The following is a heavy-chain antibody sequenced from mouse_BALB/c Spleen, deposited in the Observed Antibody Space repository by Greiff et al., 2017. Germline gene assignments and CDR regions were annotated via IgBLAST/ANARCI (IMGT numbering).Heavy chain of an antibody. V-gene: IGHV5-6*03. CDR3: ATNRGYENAMDY. J-gene: IGHJ4*01. CDR1: GFTFSSYG. D-gene: IGHD2-2*01. Sequence: EVKLVESGGGLVQPGGSRKLSCAASGFTFSSYGMSWVRQTPDKRLEWVATISSGGSYTYYPDSVKGRFTISRDNAKNTLYLQMSSLKSEDTAMYYCATNRGYENAMDYWGQGTSVTVSS. CDR2: ISSGGSYT.